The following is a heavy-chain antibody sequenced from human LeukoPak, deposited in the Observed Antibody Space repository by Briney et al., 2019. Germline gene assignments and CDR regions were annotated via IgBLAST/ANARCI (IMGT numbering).Heavy chain of an antibody. J-gene: IGHJ4*02. V-gene: IGHV4-34*01. Sequence: PSETLSLTCAVYGGSFSGYYWSWLRQPPGKGLEWIGEINHSGSTNYNPSLKSRVTISVDTSKNQFSLKLSSVTAADTAVYYCARGGGALEYSSSGVDYWGQGTLVTVS. CDR2: INHSGST. CDR3: ARGGGALEYSSSGVDY. D-gene: IGHD6-6*01. CDR1: GGSFSGYY.